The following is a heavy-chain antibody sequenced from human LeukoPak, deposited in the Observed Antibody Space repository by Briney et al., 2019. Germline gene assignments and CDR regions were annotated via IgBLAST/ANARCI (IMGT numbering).Heavy chain of an antibody. V-gene: IGHV3-23*01. CDR1: GFTFSSYA. CDR2: ITGSGDTT. J-gene: IGHJ4*02. Sequence: GSLRLSCAASGFTFSSYAVTWVRQAPGKGLEWVAGITGSGDTTFYADSVKGRFTISRDNSKNTLYLQMHSLRAEDTAVYYCVKDYSTIAAAANPLFDYWGQGALVAVSS. CDR3: VKDYSTIAAAANPLFDY. D-gene: IGHD6-13*01.